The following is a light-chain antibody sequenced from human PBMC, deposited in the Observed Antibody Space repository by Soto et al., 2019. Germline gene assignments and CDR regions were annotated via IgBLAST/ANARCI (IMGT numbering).Light chain of an antibody. CDR3: QHYGSSPPYT. CDR1: QTVDSTY. J-gene: IGKJ2*01. CDR2: GAS. Sequence: EIVLTQSPGTLSLSPGERATLSCRASQTVDSTYLAWYQQKPGQAPRLLIYGASSRATGIPDRISGSGSGTDFSLTISRLEPEDFVVYYCQHYGSSPPYTFGQGTKLEIK. V-gene: IGKV3-20*01.